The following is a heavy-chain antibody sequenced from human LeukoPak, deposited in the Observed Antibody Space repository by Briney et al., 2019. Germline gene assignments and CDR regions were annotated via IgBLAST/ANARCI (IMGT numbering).Heavy chain of an antibody. CDR2: IYYSGST. Sequence: SETLSLTCTVSGGSISSGGYYWSWIRQHPGKGLEWIGYIYYSGSTYYNPSLKSRVTISVDTSKNQFSLKLSSVTAADTAVYYCARVPSYYYDSSSVEYWGQGTLVTVSS. CDR1: GGSISSGGYY. CDR3: ARVPSYYYDSSSVEY. V-gene: IGHV4-31*03. J-gene: IGHJ4*02. D-gene: IGHD3-22*01.